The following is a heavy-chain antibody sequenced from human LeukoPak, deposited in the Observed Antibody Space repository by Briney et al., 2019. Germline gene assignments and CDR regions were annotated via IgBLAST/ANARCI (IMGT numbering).Heavy chain of an antibody. CDR1: GFTVSSNY. CDR2: IYSGGST. J-gene: IGHJ4*02. V-gene: IGHV3-66*02. Sequence: GGSLRLSCAASGFTVSSNYMSWVRQAPGKGLEWVSVIYSGGSTYYADSVKGRFTISRDNSKNTLYLQMNSLRAEDTAVYYCARDKYYGSGSYAHFDYWAREPWSPSPQ. CDR3: ARDKYYGSGSYAHFDY. D-gene: IGHD3-10*01.